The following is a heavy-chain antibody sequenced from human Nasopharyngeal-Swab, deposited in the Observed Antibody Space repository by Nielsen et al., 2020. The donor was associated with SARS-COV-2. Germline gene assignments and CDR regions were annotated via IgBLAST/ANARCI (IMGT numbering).Heavy chain of an antibody. Sequence: SETLSLTCTVSGGSISRYYWSWIRQPPGKGLEWIGYIYYSGSTNYNPSLKSRVTISVDTSKNQFSLKLSSVTAADTAVYYCAREEVEGSGYYYGMDVWGQGTTVTVSS. CDR3: AREEVEGSGYYYGMDV. V-gene: IGHV4-59*01. D-gene: IGHD3-10*01. CDR2: IYYSGST. J-gene: IGHJ6*02. CDR1: GGSISRYY.